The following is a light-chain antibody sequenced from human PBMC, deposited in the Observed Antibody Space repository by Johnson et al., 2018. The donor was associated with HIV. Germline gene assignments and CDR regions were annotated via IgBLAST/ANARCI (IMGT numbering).Light chain of an antibody. V-gene: IGLV1-51*02. CDR2: ENN. CDR1: SSNIGNNY. CDR3: GTWDSSLSAGPFYG. Sequence: QSVLTQPPSVSATPGQKVTISCSGSSSNIGNNYVSWYQQLPGTAPKLLIYENNKRPSGIPDRVSGSKSGTSATLGITGLQTGDEADYYCGTWDSSLSAGPFYGCDTGTKVTVL. J-gene: IGLJ1*01.